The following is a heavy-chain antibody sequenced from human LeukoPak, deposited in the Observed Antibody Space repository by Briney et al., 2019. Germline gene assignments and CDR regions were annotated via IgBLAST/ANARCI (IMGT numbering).Heavy chain of an antibody. CDR1: GYTFTSYG. J-gene: IGHJ5*02. V-gene: IGHV1-18*01. CDR2: ISAYNGNT. D-gene: IGHD2-2*01. Sequence: ASVKVSCKASGYTFTSYGISWVRQAPGQGLEWMGWISAYNGNTNYAQKLQGRVTMTTDTSTSTAYVELRSLRSDDTAVYYCARAVYCSSTSCYPRLADWFDPWGQGTLVTVSS. CDR3: ARAVYCSSTSCYPRLADWFDP.